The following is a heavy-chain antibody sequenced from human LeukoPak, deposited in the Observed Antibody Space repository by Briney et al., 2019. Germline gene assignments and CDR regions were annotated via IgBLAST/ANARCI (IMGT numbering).Heavy chain of an antibody. CDR3: ARDEGGNSAL. CDR2: IIAIFGTA. J-gene: IGHJ4*02. CDR1: GGTFSSYA. D-gene: IGHD4-23*01. Sequence: SVKVSCKASGGTFSSYAISWVRQAPGQGLEWMGRIIAIFGTANYAQKFQGRVTITTDESTSTAYMELSSLRSEDTAVYYCARDEGGNSALWGQGTLVTVSS. V-gene: IGHV1-69*05.